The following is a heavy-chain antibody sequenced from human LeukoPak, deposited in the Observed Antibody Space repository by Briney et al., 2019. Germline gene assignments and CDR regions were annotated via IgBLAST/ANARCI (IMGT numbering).Heavy chain of an antibody. CDR3: ARGSGSYYAFDI. J-gene: IGHJ3*02. CDR2: INPNSGGT. CDR1: GYTFTGYY. Sequence: ASVKVSCKASGYTFTGYYMHWVRQAPGQGLEWMGWINPNSGGTNFAQKFQGRVTMTRDTSISTAYMELSRLRSDDTAVYYCARGSGSYYAFDIWGQGTMVTVSS. V-gene: IGHV1-2*02. D-gene: IGHD3-10*01.